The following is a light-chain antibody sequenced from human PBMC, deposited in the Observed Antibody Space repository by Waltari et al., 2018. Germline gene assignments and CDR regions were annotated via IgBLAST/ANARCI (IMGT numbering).Light chain of an antibody. V-gene: IGKV3-20*01. Sequence: EIVLTQSPGTLSLSPGERATLSCRASQSVSSNYLAWYQQRPGQAPRLLIHGSSSRATGIPYRFSGSGSGTDFTLTISRLEPEDLAVYYCQQYGRSWNTFGQGTKLEIK. CDR3: QQYGRSWNT. J-gene: IGKJ2*01. CDR2: GSS. CDR1: QSVSSNY.